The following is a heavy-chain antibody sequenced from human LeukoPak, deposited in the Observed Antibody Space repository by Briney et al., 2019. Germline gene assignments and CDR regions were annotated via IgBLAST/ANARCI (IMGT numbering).Heavy chain of an antibody. J-gene: IGHJ5*02. CDR1: GYSFTSYW. CDR3: ARGYYDILTGYYGLGWFDP. D-gene: IGHD3-9*01. CDR2: IYPGDSDT. V-gene: IGHV5-51*01. Sequence: PGESLKISCKGSGYSFTSYWIGWVRQMPGKGLEWMGIIYPGDSDTRYSPSFQGQVTISADKSISTAYLQWSSLKASGTAMYYCARGYYDILTGYYGLGWFDPWGQGTLVTVSS.